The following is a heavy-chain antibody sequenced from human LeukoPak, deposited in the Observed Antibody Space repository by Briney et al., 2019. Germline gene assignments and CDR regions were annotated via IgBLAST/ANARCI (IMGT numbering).Heavy chain of an antibody. V-gene: IGHV1-46*01. D-gene: IGHD4-17*01. J-gene: IGHJ4*02. CDR3: ARDTGTGDYVFDF. Sequence: ASVKVSCKTSGYTFTSYYIHWVRQAPGQGLEWMGIINPSGGSTSSTRYAQKFQGRVTVTRDTSITTAYLDVTSLYSDDTAVYYCARDTGTGDYVFDFWGQGTLVTVSS. CDR2: INPSGGSTSST. CDR1: GYTFTSYY.